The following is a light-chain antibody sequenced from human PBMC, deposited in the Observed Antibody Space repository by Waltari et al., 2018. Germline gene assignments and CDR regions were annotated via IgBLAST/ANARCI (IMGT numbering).Light chain of an antibody. J-gene: IGKJ1*01. V-gene: IGKV3-20*01. CDR1: QSVTRA. CDR2: GAS. Sequence: ENVLTPSPGTPSFSSGENDPPPRRTSQSVTRALAWYQQKPGQAPRLLIYGASNRATGIPDRFSGSGSGTDFSLTISSLEPEDFAVYYCQHYLRLPVTFGQGTKVEVK. CDR3: QHYLRLPVT.